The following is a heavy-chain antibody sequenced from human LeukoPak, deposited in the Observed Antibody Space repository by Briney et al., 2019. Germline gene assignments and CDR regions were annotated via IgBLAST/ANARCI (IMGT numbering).Heavy chain of an antibody. CDR3: AKQLGYCSDGSCYFPY. CDR1: GFTFSSSA. V-gene: IGHV3-23*01. J-gene: IGHJ4*02. Sequence: GSLRLSCAASGFTFSSSAMSWVRQAPGKGLEWVSAISNNGGYTYYADSVQGRFTISRDNSKSTLCLQMNSLRAEDTAVYYCAKQLGYCSDGSCYFPYWGQGTLVTVSS. D-gene: IGHD2-15*01. CDR2: ISNNGGYT.